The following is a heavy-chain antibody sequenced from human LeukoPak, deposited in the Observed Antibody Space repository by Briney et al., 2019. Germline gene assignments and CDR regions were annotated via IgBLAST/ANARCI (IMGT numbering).Heavy chain of an antibody. D-gene: IGHD3-3*01. V-gene: IGHV1-69*13. CDR1: GGTFSSYA. J-gene: IGHJ6*02. CDR3: ARQRFLEFHYYGMDV. CDR2: IIPIFGTA. Sequence: GASVKVSCKASGGTFSSYAISWVRQAPGQGLEWMGGIIPIFGTANYAQKFQGRVTITADESTSTAYMELSSLRSEDTAVYYCARQRFLEFHYYGMDVWGQGTTVTVSS.